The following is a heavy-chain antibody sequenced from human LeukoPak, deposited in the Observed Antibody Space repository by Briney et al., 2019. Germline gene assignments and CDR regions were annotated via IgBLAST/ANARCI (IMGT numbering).Heavy chain of an antibody. CDR3: AKHYMGGSYNHGLDC. CDR1: GGSFSGYY. D-gene: IGHD3-10*01. J-gene: IGHJ4*02. Sequence: PSETLSLTCAVYGGSFSGYYWSWIRQPPAKGLEWIGSSGTTYYNPSLKSRVTISVDTSKNQFSLKLSSVTAADTALYYCAKHYMGGSYNHGLDCWGQGTLVTVSS. V-gene: IGHV4-34*01. CDR2: SGTT.